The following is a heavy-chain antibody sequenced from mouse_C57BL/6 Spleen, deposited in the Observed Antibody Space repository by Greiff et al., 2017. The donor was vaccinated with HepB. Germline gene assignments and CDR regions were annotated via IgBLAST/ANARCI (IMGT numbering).Heavy chain of an antibody. Sequence: EVQLQQSGPELVKPGASVKISCKASGYTFTDYYMNWVKQSHGKSLEWIGDINPNNGGTSYNQKFKGKATLTVDKSSSTAYMELRSLTSEDSAVYYCARSYYDLYDAIDYWGQGTLVTVSS. CDR1: GYTFTDYY. J-gene: IGHJ4*01. V-gene: IGHV1-26*01. CDR2: INPNNGGT. D-gene: IGHD2-10*01. CDR3: ARSYYDLYDAIDY.